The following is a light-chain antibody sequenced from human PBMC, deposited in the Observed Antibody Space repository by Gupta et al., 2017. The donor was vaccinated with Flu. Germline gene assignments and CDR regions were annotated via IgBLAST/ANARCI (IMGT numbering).Light chain of an antibody. V-gene: IGLV1-51*01. CDR3: GTWDMSLNGAV. CDR2: DDN. J-gene: IGLJ3*02. Sequence: QSVLTQPPSMSAAPGQKVVISCSGTTFNVGSNYVAWYQQFPGTAPKLLIYDDNKRPSGIPERFSCSRSGTSATLAIAGLQTGDEATYYCGTWDMSLNGAVFGGGTKVTVL. CDR1: TFNVGSNY.